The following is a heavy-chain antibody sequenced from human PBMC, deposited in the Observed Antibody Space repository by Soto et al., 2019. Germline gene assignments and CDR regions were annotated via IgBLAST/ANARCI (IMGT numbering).Heavy chain of an antibody. CDR3: ARGGVVVPSTMRETIPRLFYFNY. J-gene: IGHJ4*02. D-gene: IGHD2-2*01. CDR2: IYHSGST. Sequence: QLQLQESGSGLVKPSQTLSLTCAVSGGSISSDNYSWSWLRQPPGNGLEWIGYIYHSGSTYYNPSLKSRVTLSVDRPKNQFSLKLSSVTAADTAVYYCARGGVVVPSTMRETIPRLFYFNYWGQGTLVTVSS. V-gene: IGHV4-30-2*01. CDR1: GGSISSDNYS.